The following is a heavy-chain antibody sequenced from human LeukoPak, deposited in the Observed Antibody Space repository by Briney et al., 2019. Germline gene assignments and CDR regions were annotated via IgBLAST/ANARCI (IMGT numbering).Heavy chain of an antibody. J-gene: IGHJ5*02. CDR2: IYTSGST. CDR1: GGSISSGGYY. Sequence: SETLSLTCTVSGGSISSGGYYWSWIRQPAGKGLEWIGRIYTSGSTNYNPSLKSRVTISVDTSKNQFSLKLSSVTAADTAVYYCARASELFNWFDPWGQGTLVTVSS. CDR3: ARASELFNWFDP. V-gene: IGHV4-61*02. D-gene: IGHD1-26*01.